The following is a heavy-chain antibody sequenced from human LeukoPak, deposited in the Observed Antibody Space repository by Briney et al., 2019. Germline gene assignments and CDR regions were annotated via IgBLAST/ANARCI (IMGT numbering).Heavy chain of an antibody. V-gene: IGHV4-59*08. D-gene: IGHD6-19*01. J-gene: IGHJ6*02. Sequence: SETLSLTCTISGASISTYHWTWIRQPPGKELEWIGYVDYTGSTNYSPSLKSRVTISVDLSNSQFSLKLKSVTAADTAVYFCARRTVYIGGWSNYHFYGLDVWGQGTTVTVSS. CDR2: VDYTGST. CDR3: ARRTVYIGGWSNYHFYGLDV. CDR1: GASISTYH.